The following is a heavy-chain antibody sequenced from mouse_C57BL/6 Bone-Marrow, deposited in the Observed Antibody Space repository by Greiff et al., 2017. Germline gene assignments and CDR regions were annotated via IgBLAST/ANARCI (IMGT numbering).Heavy chain of an antibody. V-gene: IGHV1-81*01. CDR3: ARETAQAIAY. CDR1: GYTFTSYG. CDR2: IYPRSGNT. J-gene: IGHJ3*01. D-gene: IGHD3-2*02. Sequence: VKLQESGAELARPGASVKLSCKASGYTFTSYGISWVKQRTGQGLEWIGEIYPRSGNTYYNEKFKGKATLTADKSSSTAYMELRSLTSEDSAVYFCARETAQAIAYWGQGTLVTVSA.